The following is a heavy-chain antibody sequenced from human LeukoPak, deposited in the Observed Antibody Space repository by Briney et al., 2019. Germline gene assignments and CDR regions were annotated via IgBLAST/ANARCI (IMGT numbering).Heavy chain of an antibody. Sequence: ASETLSLTCTVSGGSISSYYWGWIRQPPGKGLEWIGSIYYSGSTYNPSLKSRVTISVDTSKKQFSLNLSSVTAADTAVYYCARHVLRRGPWFFEYWGQGTLVTVSS. CDR1: GGSISSYY. J-gene: IGHJ4*02. CDR2: IYYSGST. V-gene: IGHV4-39*01. CDR3: ARHVLRRGPWFFEY. D-gene: IGHD4-17*01.